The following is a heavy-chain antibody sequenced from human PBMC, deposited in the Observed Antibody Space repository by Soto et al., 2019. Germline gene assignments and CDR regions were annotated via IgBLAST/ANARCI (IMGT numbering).Heavy chain of an antibody. D-gene: IGHD3-9*01. CDR2: IDPSDSYT. CDR1: GYSFTSYW. CDR3: ARTTNVLRYFDWLSHRHYYYGMDV. Sequence: GESLKISCKGSGYSFTSYWISWVRQMPGKGLEWMGRIDPSDSYTNYSPSFQGHVTISADKSISTAYLQWSSLKASDTAMYYCARTTNVLRYFDWLSHRHYYYGMDVWGQGTTVTVS. V-gene: IGHV5-10-1*01. J-gene: IGHJ6*02.